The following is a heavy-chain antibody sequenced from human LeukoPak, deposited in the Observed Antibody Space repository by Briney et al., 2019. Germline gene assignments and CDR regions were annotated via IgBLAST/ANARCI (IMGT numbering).Heavy chain of an antibody. CDR2: IHYSGST. D-gene: IGHD4-17*01. Sequence: SETLSLTCTVSGGSISNYYWSWIRQPPGKGLELIGYIHYSGSTYYNPSLKSRVTISVDMSKNQFSLKLTSVTAADTAVYYCASRSVRVDYWGQGTLVTVSS. V-gene: IGHV4-59*12. CDR3: ASRSVRVDY. CDR1: GGSISNYY. J-gene: IGHJ4*02.